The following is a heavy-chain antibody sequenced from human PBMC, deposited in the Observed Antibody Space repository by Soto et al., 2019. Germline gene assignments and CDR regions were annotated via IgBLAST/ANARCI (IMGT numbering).Heavy chain of an antibody. CDR2: IYPRDSDT. V-gene: IGHV5-51*01. Sequence: GESLKISCKVSGDSFTGFWIGWVRQVPGKGLEWLGSIYPRDSDTRYGPSFQGQVTISADKSLSTAYLQWNSLQASDTAIYYCTRQHPLDSRVWYTWGQGTLVTVSS. D-gene: IGHD6-19*01. J-gene: IGHJ4*02. CDR1: GDSFTGFW. CDR3: TRQHPLDSRVWYT.